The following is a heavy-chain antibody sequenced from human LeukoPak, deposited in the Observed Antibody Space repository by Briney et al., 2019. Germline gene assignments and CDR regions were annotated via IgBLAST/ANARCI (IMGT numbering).Heavy chain of an antibody. CDR2: ISWNSGSI. J-gene: IGHJ4*02. CDR1: GFTFDDYA. Sequence: GRSLRLSCAASGFTFDDYAMHWVRQAPGKGLEWVSGISWNSGSIGYADSVKGRFTISRDNAKNSLYLQMNSLRAEDTALYYCAKGGGSGSYLGSSFDYWGQGTLVTVSS. V-gene: IGHV3-9*01. D-gene: IGHD3-10*01. CDR3: AKGGGSGSYLGSSFDY.